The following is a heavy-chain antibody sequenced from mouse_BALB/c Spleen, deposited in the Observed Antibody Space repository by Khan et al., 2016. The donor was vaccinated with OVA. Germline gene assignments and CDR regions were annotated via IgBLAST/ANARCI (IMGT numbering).Heavy chain of an antibody. V-gene: IGHV1-31*01. Sequence: EVQLQESGPELMKPGASVKISCKASGYSFTSYYIHWVMQRHGESLEWIGYIDPFSGGSTYNQKFKVKATLTVDKSSSTAYIHLSNLTSEDSAVNDGKSHGDDGWFTYWGQGTLVTVSA. CDR2: IDPFSGGS. D-gene: IGHD2-2*01. J-gene: IGHJ3*01. CDR3: KSHGDDGWFTY. CDR1: GYSFTSYY.